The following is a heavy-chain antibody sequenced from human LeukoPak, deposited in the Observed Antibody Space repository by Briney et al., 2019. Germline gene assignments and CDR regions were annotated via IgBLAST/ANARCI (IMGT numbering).Heavy chain of an antibody. D-gene: IGHD1-26*01. CDR3: ARGLIGYSRSHQLDY. CDR1: GYTFTSYG. J-gene: IGHJ4*02. Sequence: KPGASVKVSCKVSGYTFTSYGISWVRQAPGQGLEWMGWISAYNGNTNYAQKLQGRVTMTTDTSTSTAYMELRSLRSDDTAVYYCARGLIGYSRSHQLDYWGQGTLVTVSS. CDR2: ISAYNGNT. V-gene: IGHV1-18*01.